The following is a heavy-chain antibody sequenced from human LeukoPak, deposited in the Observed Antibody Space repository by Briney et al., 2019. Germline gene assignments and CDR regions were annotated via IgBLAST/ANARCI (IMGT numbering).Heavy chain of an antibody. CDR3: AEGAAAGS. V-gene: IGHV4-61*10. D-gene: IGHD6-13*01. J-gene: IGHJ4*02. CDR1: GGSISSGSYY. CDR2: INHSGST. Sequence: SETLSLTCTVSGGSISSGSYYWSWIRQPAGKGLEWIGEINHSGSTNYNPSLKSRVTISVDTSKNQFSLKLSSVTAADTAVYYCAEGAAAGSWGQGTLVTVSS.